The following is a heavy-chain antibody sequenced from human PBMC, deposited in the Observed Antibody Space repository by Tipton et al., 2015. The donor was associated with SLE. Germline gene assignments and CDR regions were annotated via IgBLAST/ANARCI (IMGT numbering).Heavy chain of an antibody. J-gene: IGHJ4*02. V-gene: IGHV4-38-2*02. CDR1: GYSISSGYY. Sequence: TLSLTCTVSGYSISSGYYWGWIRQPPGKGLEWIGSIYHSGSTYSNPSLKSRVTISVDTSKNQFSLKLSSVTAADTAVYYCARGGNYDFFRSPHAYFDYWGQGTLVTVSS. CDR2: IYHSGST. CDR3: ARGGNYDFFRSPHAYFDY. D-gene: IGHD3-3*01.